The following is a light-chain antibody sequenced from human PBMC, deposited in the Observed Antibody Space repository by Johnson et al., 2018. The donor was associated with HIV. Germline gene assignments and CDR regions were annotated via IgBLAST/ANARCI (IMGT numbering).Light chain of an antibody. CDR2: DNN. CDR3: GTWDSRLGSVV. J-gene: IGLJ1*01. CDR1: SSNIGNNY. V-gene: IGLV1-51*01. Sequence: QSVLTQPPSVSAAPGQKVTISCSGSSSNIGNNYVSWYQQLPGTAPKLLIYDNNKRPSGIPDRFSGSKSGTSATLGITGLQTGDEADYYCGTWDSRLGSVVFGTGTKVTVL.